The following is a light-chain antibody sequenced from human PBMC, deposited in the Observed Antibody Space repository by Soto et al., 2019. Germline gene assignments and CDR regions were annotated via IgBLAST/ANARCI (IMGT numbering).Light chain of an antibody. CDR3: QQRRT. CDR1: QSVTSA. V-gene: IGKV3-11*01. J-gene: IGKJ1*01. CDR2: DVS. Sequence: EIVLTQSPATLSLSPGDRATLSCRASQSVTSALAWFQQKPGQAPRLLIYDVSRRATGIPARFSGSGSGTDFTLTINSLEPEDFAVYYCQQRRTFGQGTKVEIK.